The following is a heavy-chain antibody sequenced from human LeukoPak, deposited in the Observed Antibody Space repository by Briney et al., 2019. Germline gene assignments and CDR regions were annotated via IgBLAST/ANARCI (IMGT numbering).Heavy chain of an antibody. CDR3: ARVLTRRDDYGDYDCFDY. V-gene: IGHV1-2*02. J-gene: IGHJ4*02. D-gene: IGHD4-17*01. CDR2: INPNSGGT. Sequence: ASVKVSCKASGYTFTSYGISWVRQAPGQGLEWMGWINPNSGGTNYAQKFQGRVTMTRDTSISTAYMELSRLRSDDTAVYYCARVLTRRDDYGDYDCFDYWGQGTLVTVSS. CDR1: GYTFTSYG.